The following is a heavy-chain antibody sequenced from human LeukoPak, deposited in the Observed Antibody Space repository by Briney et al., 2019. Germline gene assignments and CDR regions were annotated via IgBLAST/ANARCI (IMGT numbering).Heavy chain of an antibody. D-gene: IGHD3-10*01. CDR1: GGSISSYY. CDR3: ARVLGSPYYYYYMDV. Sequence: ASETLSLTCTVAGGSISSYYWSWIRQPPGKGLEWIGYIYYSGSTNYNPSLKSRVTISVDTSKNQFSLKLSSVTAADTAVYYCARVLGSPYYYYYMDVWGKGTTVTVSS. CDR2: IYYSGST. V-gene: IGHV4-59*01. J-gene: IGHJ6*03.